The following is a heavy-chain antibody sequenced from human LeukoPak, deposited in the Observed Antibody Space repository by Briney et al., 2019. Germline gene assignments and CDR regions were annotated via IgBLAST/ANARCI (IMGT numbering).Heavy chain of an antibody. J-gene: IGHJ4*02. CDR1: GGSISSGGYY. Sequence: SQTLSLTCTVSGGSISSGGYYWSWIRQHPGKGLEWIGYIYYSGSTNYNPSLKSRVTISVDTSKNQFSLKLSSVTAADTAVYYCARGPDYYDSSGYYYPDSWGQGTLVTVSS. D-gene: IGHD3-22*01. CDR3: ARGPDYYDSSGYYYPDS. V-gene: IGHV4-31*03. CDR2: IYYSGST.